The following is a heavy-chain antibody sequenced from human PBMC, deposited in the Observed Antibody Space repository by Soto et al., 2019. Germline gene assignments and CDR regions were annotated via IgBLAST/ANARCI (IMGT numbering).Heavy chain of an antibody. J-gene: IGHJ4*02. CDR3: TTGVSTLHGVRNDY. CDR2: IKSKIDGGAT. V-gene: IGHV3-15*01. D-gene: IGHD2-8*01. Sequence: EVKLVQSGGGLVKPGGSLRLSCAASVFTFSNAWMNWVRQAQGKGLEWVARIKSKIDGGATNYAAPVTGRFTISSDDSETTLFLQMNSLRTEDTAFYYCTTGVSTLHGVRNDYWGQGVLVTVSS. CDR1: VFTFSNAW.